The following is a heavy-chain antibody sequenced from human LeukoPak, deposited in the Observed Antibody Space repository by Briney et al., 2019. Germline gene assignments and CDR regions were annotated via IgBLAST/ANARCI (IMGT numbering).Heavy chain of an antibody. V-gene: IGHV4-39*01. CDR3: ARRRGYSYGYNFDY. D-gene: IGHD5-18*01. J-gene: IGHJ4*02. CDR2: IYYSGST. Sequence: SETLSLTCTVSGGSISSSSYYWGWIRPPPGKGLEWIGSIYYSGSTYYNPSLKSRVTISVDTSKNQFSLKLSSVTAADTAVYYCARRRGYSYGYNFDYWGQGTLVTVSS. CDR1: GGSISSSSYY.